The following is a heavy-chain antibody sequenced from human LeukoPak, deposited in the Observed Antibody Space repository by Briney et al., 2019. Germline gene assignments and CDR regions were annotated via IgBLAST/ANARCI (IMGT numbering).Heavy chain of an antibody. Sequence: GGSLRLSCAASGFTFSSYWMSWVRQAPGKWLEWVANIKQDGSEKYYVDSVKGRFTISRDNAKNSLYLQMNSLRAEDTAVYYCARDEGYCSSTSCYLLDYWGQGTQVTVSS. CDR2: IKQDGSEK. V-gene: IGHV3-7*01. J-gene: IGHJ4*02. CDR3: ARDEGYCSSTSCYLLDY. D-gene: IGHD2-2*01. CDR1: GFTFSSYW.